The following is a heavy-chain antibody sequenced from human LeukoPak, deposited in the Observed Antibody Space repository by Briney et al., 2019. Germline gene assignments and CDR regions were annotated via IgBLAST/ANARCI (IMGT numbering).Heavy chain of an antibody. CDR3: ATLKVVRGYFDY. D-gene: IGHD3-10*01. CDR2: FDPEDGET. Sequence: ASVKVSCKVSGYTLTELSMHWVRQAPGKGLEWVGGFDPEDGETIYAQKFQGRVTMTEDTSTDTAYMELSSLRSEDTAVYYCATLKVVRGYFDYWGQGTLVTVSS. CDR1: GYTLTELS. J-gene: IGHJ4*02. V-gene: IGHV1-24*01.